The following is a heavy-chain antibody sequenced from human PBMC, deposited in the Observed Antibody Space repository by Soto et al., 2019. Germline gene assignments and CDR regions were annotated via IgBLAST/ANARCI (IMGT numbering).Heavy chain of an antibody. V-gene: IGHV3-33*06. Sequence: QVQLVESGGGVVQPGKSLRFSCAASGFTFSSFGIHWVRQAPGKGLEWVAVIWYEGSLKYYADFAKGRFTISRDNSKNMVYLQMSSLRGEDTAVYYCAKASPIWSQVDYWGQGTLVTVSS. J-gene: IGHJ4*02. D-gene: IGHD3-3*01. CDR1: GFTFSSFG. CDR3: AKASPIWSQVDY. CDR2: IWYEGSLK.